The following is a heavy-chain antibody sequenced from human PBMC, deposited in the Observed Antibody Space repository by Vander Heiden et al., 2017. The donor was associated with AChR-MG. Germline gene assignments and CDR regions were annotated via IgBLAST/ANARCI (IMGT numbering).Heavy chain of an antibody. V-gene: IGHV1-24*01. D-gene: IGHD2-2*01. J-gene: IGHJ4*02. CDR3: APVPAPKLYYFDS. CDR1: GYRLSDLS. Sequence: QLQLVQSGAEVKKPGASVTISCKVSGYRLSDLSMHWVRQAPGKGPEWLGGFDPEDGEMVYAQKFQGRLTMTQDTSPDTAYMELRSLRPDDTAVYYCAPVPAPKLYYFDSWGQGTLVTVSS. CDR2: FDPEDGEM.